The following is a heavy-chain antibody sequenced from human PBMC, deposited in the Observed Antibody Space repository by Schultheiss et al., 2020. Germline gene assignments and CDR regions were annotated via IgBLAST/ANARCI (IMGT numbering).Heavy chain of an antibody. D-gene: IGHD3-16*01. CDR1: GGSFSGYY. Sequence: SATLSLTCAVYGGSFSGYYWSWIRQPPGKGLEWIGEINHSGSTNYNPSLKSRVTISVDTSKNQFSLKLSSVTAADTAVYYCARGGLRDYYYGMDVWGQGTTVTGSS. CDR3: ARGGLRDYYYGMDV. CDR2: INHSGST. J-gene: IGHJ6*02. V-gene: IGHV4-34*01.